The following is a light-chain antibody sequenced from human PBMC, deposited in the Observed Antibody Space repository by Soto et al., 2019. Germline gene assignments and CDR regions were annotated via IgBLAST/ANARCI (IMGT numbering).Light chain of an antibody. J-gene: IGKJ4*01. V-gene: IGKV1-33*01. Sequence: DIQMTQSPSSLSASVGDRVTITCQASQDISNYLNWYQQKPGKAPKLLLFDASNMETGVPSRFSGSGSGTDFTFTISSLQPEDIATYYCQQYENLSLTFGGGTKVEIK. CDR2: DAS. CDR1: QDISNY. CDR3: QQYENLSLT.